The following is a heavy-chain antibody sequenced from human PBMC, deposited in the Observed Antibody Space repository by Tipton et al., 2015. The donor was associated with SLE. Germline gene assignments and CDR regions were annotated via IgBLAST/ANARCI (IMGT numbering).Heavy chain of an antibody. V-gene: IGHV4-31*03. Sequence: TLSLTCNVSGGSISSGGYYWSWIRQHPGKGLEWIGYTYYSGSPYYNPSLKSRVTISLDMSKNQFSLRLSSVTAADTAVYYCPIYYHDSTGLHWFDPWVQGTLVTVAS. CDR2: TYYSGSP. J-gene: IGHJ5*02. D-gene: IGHD3-22*01. CDR1: GGSISSGGYY. CDR3: PIYYHDSTGLHWFDP.